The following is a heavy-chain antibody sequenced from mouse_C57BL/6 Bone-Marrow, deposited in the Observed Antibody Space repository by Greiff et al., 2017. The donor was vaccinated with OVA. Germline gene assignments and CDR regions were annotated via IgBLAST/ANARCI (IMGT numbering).Heavy chain of an antibody. CDR2: IDPANGNT. D-gene: IGHD1-1*02. Sequence: EVKLMESVAELVRPGASVKLSSTASGFNIKNTYMHWVKQRPEQGLEWIGRIDPANGNTKYAPKFQGKATITADTSSNTAYLQLSSLTSADTAIYYCASGDYPYWYFDVWGTGTTVTVSS. J-gene: IGHJ1*03. CDR1: GFNIKNTY. CDR3: ASGDYPYWYFDV. V-gene: IGHV14-3*01.